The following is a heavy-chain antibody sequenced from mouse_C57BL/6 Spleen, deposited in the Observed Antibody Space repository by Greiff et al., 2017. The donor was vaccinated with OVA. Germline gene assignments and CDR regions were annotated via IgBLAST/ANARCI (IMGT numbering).Heavy chain of an antibody. D-gene: IGHD3-3*01. CDR1: GFTFSDYG. CDR3: ARGTLYYAKDY. J-gene: IGHJ4*01. CDR2: ISSGSSTI. V-gene: IGHV5-17*01. Sequence: EVQVVESGGGLVKPGGSLKLSCAASGFTFSDYGMHWVRQAPEKGLEWVAYISSGSSTIYYADTVKGRFTISRDNAKNTLFLQMTSLRSEDTAMYYCARGTLYYAKDYWGQGTSVTVSS.